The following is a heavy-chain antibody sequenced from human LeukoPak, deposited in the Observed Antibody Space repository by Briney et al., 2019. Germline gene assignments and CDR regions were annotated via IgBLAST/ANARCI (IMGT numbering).Heavy chain of an antibody. CDR1: GYTFTSYD. CDR2: FDPEDGET. Sequence: ASVKVSCKASGYTFTSYDINWVRQAPGKGLEWMGGFDPEDGETIYAQKFQGRVTMTEDTSTDTAYMELSSLRSEDTAVYYCATLGAGDAFDIWGQGTMVTVSS. V-gene: IGHV1-24*01. D-gene: IGHD7-27*01. CDR3: ATLGAGDAFDI. J-gene: IGHJ3*02.